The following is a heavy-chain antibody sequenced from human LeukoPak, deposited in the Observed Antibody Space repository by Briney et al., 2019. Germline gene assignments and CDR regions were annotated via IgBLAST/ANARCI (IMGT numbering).Heavy chain of an antibody. Sequence: ASVKVSCKASGYTFTGYYMHWVRQAPGQGLEWMGWINPNGGGTNYAQKFQGRVTMTRDTSISTAYMELSRLRSDDTAVYYCAREGYYGSGSYYNRDTDFDYWGQGTLVTVSS. D-gene: IGHD3-10*01. CDR3: AREGYYGSGSYYNRDTDFDY. V-gene: IGHV1-2*02. CDR2: INPNGGGT. J-gene: IGHJ4*02. CDR1: GYTFTGYY.